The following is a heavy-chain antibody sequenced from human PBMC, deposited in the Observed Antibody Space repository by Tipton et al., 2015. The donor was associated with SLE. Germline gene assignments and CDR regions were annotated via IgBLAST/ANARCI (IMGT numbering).Heavy chain of an antibody. D-gene: IGHD4-17*01. CDR3: ARGEIATVTTGGYFDY. J-gene: IGHJ4*02. CDR1: GGSVSSGSYY. Sequence: TLSLTCTVSGGSVSSGSYYWAWIRQPPGKGPEWIGTIYYSGNTYYNPSLRSRVTISIDTSKNQFSLKLTSVTAADSAVYYCARGEIATVTTGGYFDYWGQGTLVTVSS. CDR2: IYYSGNT. V-gene: IGHV4-39*07.